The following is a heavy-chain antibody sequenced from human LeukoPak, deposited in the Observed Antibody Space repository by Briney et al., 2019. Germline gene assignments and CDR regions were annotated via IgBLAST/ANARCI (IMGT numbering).Heavy chain of an antibody. CDR3: AGLSSPLNLRYWYFDL. J-gene: IGHJ2*01. Sequence: SVKVSCKASGGTFSSYAISWVRQAPGQGLEWMGGIIPIFGTANYAQKFQGRVTITADKSTSAAYMGLSSLRSEDTAVYYCAGLSSPLNLRYWYFDLWGRGTLVTVSS. CDR2: IIPIFGTA. D-gene: IGHD3-10*01. CDR1: GGTFSSYA. V-gene: IGHV1-69*06.